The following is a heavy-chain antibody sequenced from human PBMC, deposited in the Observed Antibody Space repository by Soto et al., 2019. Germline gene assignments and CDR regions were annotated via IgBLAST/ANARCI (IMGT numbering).Heavy chain of an antibody. CDR1: GGSISNYY. CDR2: MYYNGNI. CDR3: ASGGNWFDP. J-gene: IGHJ5*02. V-gene: IGHV4-59*01. Sequence: SETLSLTCNVSGGSISNYYWTWVRQSPEKGLEWIGYMYYNGNINYNPSLKSRVTISIDTSKNQFSLTLKSVTAADTAVYYCASGGNWFDPWGQGGLVTASS. D-gene: IGHD3-16*01.